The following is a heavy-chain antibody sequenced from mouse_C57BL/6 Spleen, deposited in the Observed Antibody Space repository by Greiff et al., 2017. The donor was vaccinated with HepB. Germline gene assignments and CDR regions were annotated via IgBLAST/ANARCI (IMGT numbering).Heavy chain of an antibody. CDR1: GYAFSSSW. CDR2: IYPGDGDT. CDR3: ARELLRARAWFAY. J-gene: IGHJ3*01. Sequence: VQLQQSGPELVKPGASVKISCKASGYAFSSSWMNWVKQRPGKGLEWIGRIYPGDGDTNYNGKFKGKATLTADKSSSTAYMQLSSLTSEDSAVYFFARELLRARAWFAYWGQGTLVTVSA. D-gene: IGHD2-12*01. V-gene: IGHV1-82*01.